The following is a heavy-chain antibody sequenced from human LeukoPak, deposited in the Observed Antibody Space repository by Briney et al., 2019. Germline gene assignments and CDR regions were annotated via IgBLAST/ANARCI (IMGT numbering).Heavy chain of an antibody. CDR1: GGSITNYY. Sequence: KPSETLSLTCSVSGGSITNYYWSWIRQPPRKGLEWIGYVHYSGSTNYNPSLKSRVTISVDTSKNQFSLKLSSVTADDTAVHYCAKGMVRGVIFPWGQGTLVTVSS. J-gene: IGHJ5*02. V-gene: IGHV4-59*01. CDR2: VHYSGST. D-gene: IGHD3-10*01. CDR3: AKGMVRGVIFP.